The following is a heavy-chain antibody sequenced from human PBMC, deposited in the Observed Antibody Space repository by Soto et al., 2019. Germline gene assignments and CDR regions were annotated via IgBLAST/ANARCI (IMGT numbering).Heavy chain of an antibody. CDR2: INPNSDGT. D-gene: IGHD6-19*01. Sequence: ASVKVSCKASGYTFTGYYMHWVRQAPGQGLEWMGWINPNSDGTNYAQKFQGRVTMTRDTSISTAYMELSRLRSDDTAVYYCARAVRGIAVAGSYCYYYGMDVWGQGTTVTVSS. CDR1: GYTFTGYY. V-gene: IGHV1-2*02. J-gene: IGHJ6*02. CDR3: ARAVRGIAVAGSYCYYYGMDV.